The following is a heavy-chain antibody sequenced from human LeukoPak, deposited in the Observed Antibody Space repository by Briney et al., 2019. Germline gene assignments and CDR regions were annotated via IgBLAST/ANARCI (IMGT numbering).Heavy chain of an antibody. CDR1: GFTFSSYA. V-gene: IGHV3-23*01. CDR2: ISGGGGST. CDR3: AYDSSDYLVSPLDV. J-gene: IGHJ6*02. D-gene: IGHD3-22*01. Sequence: GGSLRLSCAASGFTFSSYAMSWVRQAPGKGLEWVSAISGGGGSTYYADSVKGRFTISRDNSKNTLYLQMNSLRAEDTAVYYCAYDSSDYLVSPLDVWGQGTTVTVSS.